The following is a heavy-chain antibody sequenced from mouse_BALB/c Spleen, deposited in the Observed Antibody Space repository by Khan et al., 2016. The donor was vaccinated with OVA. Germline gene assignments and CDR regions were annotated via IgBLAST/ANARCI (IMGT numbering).Heavy chain of an antibody. CDR3: ARDRIDY. V-gene: IGHV1-7*01. CDR2: INPSSGYT. J-gene: IGHJ2*01. Sequence: QVQLKESGAELAKPGASVKMSCKASGYTFSNYWIHWVKQRPGQGLEWIGYINPSSGYTYYNQTFNDKATLTTDKSSSTAYMQLSSLTPEDSAVYYCARDRIDYWGQGTTLTVSS. CDR1: GYTFSNYW.